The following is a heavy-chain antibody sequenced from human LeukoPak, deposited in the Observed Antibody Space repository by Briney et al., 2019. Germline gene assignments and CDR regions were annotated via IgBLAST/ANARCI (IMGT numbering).Heavy chain of an antibody. Sequence: GGALRLSCAASGFTFSSYSMNWVRQAPGKGLEWVSYISSSSSTIYYADSVKGRFTISRDNAKNSLYLQMNSLRDEDTAVYYCARRFGIAAAGRGGTDYWGQGTLVTVSS. CDR1: GFTFSSYS. CDR3: ARRFGIAAAGRGGTDY. J-gene: IGHJ4*02. D-gene: IGHD6-13*01. CDR2: ISSSSSTI. V-gene: IGHV3-48*02.